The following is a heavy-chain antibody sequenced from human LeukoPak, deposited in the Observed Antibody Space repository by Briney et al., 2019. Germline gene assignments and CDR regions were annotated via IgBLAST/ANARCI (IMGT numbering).Heavy chain of an antibody. J-gene: IGHJ4*02. Sequence: PGGSLRLSCAASGFTFSSYGMHWVRQAPGKGLEWVAVIWYDGSNKYYADSVKGRFTISRDNSKNTLYLQMNSLRAEDTAVYYCARSKKYYDILTGYAPFYWGQGTLVTVSS. V-gene: IGHV3-33*01. CDR3: ARSKKYYDILTGYAPFY. CDR2: IWYDGSNK. D-gene: IGHD3-9*01. CDR1: GFTFSSYG.